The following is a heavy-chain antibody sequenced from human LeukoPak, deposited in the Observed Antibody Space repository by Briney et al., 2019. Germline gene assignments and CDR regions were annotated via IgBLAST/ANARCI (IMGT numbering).Heavy chain of an antibody. Sequence: PSETLSLTCAVYGGSFSGYYWSWIRQPPGKGLEWIGEINHSGSTNYNPSPKSRVTISVDTSKNQFSLKLSSVTAADTAVYYCARSEIRFLEWFAEDAFDIWGQGTMVTVSS. J-gene: IGHJ3*02. CDR1: GGSFSGYY. CDR2: INHSGST. V-gene: IGHV4-34*01. D-gene: IGHD3-3*01. CDR3: ARSEIRFLEWFAEDAFDI.